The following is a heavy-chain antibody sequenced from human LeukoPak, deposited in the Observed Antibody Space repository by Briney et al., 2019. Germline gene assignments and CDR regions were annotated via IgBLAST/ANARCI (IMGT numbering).Heavy chain of an antibody. V-gene: IGHV4-59*01. Sequence: SETLSLTCTVSGGSISSYYWSWIRQPPGKGLEWIGYIYYSGSTNYNPSLKSRVTISVDTSKNQFSLKLSSVTAADTAVYYCASRDPRYCSSTSCYPSWGQGTLVTVSS. CDR2: IYYSGST. CDR3: ASRDPRYCSSTSCYPS. CDR1: GGSISSYY. D-gene: IGHD2-2*01. J-gene: IGHJ5*02.